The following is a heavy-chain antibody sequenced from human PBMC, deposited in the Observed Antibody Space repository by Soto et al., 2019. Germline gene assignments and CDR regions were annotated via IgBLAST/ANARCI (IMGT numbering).Heavy chain of an antibody. D-gene: IGHD2-15*01. Sequence: GASGKVSCKASGGTFSSYAISWVRQAPGQGLEWMGGIIPIFGTANYAQKFQGRVTITADESTSTAYMELSSLRSEDTAVYYCAIGGVVAATRDISYYYYYGMDVWGQGTTVTVSS. CDR1: GGTFSSYA. J-gene: IGHJ6*02. V-gene: IGHV1-69*13. CDR2: IIPIFGTA. CDR3: AIGGVVAATRDISYYYYYGMDV.